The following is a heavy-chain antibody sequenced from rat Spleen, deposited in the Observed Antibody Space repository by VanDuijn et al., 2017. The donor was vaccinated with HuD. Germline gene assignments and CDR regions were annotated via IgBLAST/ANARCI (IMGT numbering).Heavy chain of an antibody. CDR1: GFTFSNYD. CDR2: ISYYGSST. V-gene: IGHV5-20*01. Sequence: EVQLVESGGGLVQPGRSMKLSCAASGFTFSNYDMAWVRQAPTKGMEWVASISYYGSSTYYRDSVKGRFTISRDNAKSTLYLQMDSLRSEDTATYYCTTECIAASFDYWGQGVMVTVSS. D-gene: IGHD1-2*01. J-gene: IGHJ2*01. CDR3: TTECIAASFDY.